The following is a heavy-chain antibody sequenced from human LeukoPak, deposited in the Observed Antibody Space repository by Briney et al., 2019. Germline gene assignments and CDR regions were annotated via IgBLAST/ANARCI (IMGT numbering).Heavy chain of an antibody. CDR3: ARGPAGTNYYFYGMDV. CDR1: GYTSTNYY. J-gene: IGHJ6*02. D-gene: IGHD6-13*01. V-gene: IGHV1-46*01. CDR2: INPSSGTT. Sequence: GASVKVSCKTSGYTSTNYYMHWVRQAPGQGLEWMGIINPSSGTTSFAQKFQGRVTMTRDTSTSTLHMQLSSLRSEDTAVYYCARGPAGTNYYFYGMDVWGQGTTVTVSS.